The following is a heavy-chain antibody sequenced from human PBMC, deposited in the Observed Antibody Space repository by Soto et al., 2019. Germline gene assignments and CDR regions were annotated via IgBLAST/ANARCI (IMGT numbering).Heavy chain of an antibody. CDR1: GCTFTGYA. D-gene: IGHD6-19*01. CDR3: ARAVAVPADFDY. CDR2: INAGNGNT. V-gene: IGHV1-3*01. Sequence: GASVKVSCKASGCTFTGYAMHWVRQAPGQRLEWMGWINAGNGNTKYSQKFQGRVTITRDTSASTAYMGLSSLRSEDTAVYYCARAVAVPADFDYWGQGTLVTVSS. J-gene: IGHJ4*02.